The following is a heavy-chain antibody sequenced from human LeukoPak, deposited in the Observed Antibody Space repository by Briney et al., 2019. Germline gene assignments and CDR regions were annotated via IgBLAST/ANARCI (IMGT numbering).Heavy chain of an antibody. Sequence: PGGSLRLSCAASLFTFSSYSMNWVRQAPGKGLEWVAVISYDGSNKYYADSVKGRFTISRDNSKNTLYLQMNSLRAEDTAVYYCAKDWDAYWGQGTLVTVSS. D-gene: IGHD1-26*01. V-gene: IGHV3-30*18. CDR1: LFTFSSYS. J-gene: IGHJ4*02. CDR3: AKDWDAY. CDR2: ISYDGSNK.